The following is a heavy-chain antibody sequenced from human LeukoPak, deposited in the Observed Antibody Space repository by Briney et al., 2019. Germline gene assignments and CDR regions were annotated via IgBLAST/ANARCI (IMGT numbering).Heavy chain of an antibody. D-gene: IGHD3-22*01. Sequence: GGSLRPSCAASGFTLSSYWMHWVRQAPGKGLEWVSSISSSSSYIYYADSVKGRFTISRDNAKNSLYLQMNSLRAEDTAVYYCARGELYYYDSSGYYYYFDYWGQGTLVTVSS. V-gene: IGHV3-21*01. CDR1: GFTLSSYW. J-gene: IGHJ4*02. CDR2: ISSSSSYI. CDR3: ARGELYYYDSSGYYYYFDY.